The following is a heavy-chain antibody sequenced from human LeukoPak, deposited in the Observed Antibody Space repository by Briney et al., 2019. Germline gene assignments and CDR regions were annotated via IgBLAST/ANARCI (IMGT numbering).Heavy chain of an antibody. J-gene: IGHJ4*02. CDR2: IRSKANSYAT. CDR3: TRQDTAMVTFDY. Sequence: GGSLRLSCAASGFTFSGSAMHWVRQASGKGLEWVGGIRSKANSYATAYAASVKGRFTISRDDSKNTAYLQMNSLKTEDTAVYYCTRQDTAMVTFDYWGQGTLVTVSS. V-gene: IGHV3-73*01. D-gene: IGHD5-18*01. CDR1: GFTFSGSA.